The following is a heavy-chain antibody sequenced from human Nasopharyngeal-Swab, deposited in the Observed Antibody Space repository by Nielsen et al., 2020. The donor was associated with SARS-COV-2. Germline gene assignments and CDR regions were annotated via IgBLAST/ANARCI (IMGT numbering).Heavy chain of an antibody. Sequence: SQTLSLTCVISGDSVSSNRAAWHWIRQSPSRGLEWLGRAYYRSTWYHDYAVSVQGRVTINPDTSKNLFSLQLNSVTPDDTAVYYCARIAQAAEPHWGQGTLVTVSS. D-gene: IGHD1-14*01. CDR1: GDSVSSNRAA. V-gene: IGHV6-1*01. CDR2: AYYRSTWYH. J-gene: IGHJ4*02. CDR3: ARIAQAAEPH.